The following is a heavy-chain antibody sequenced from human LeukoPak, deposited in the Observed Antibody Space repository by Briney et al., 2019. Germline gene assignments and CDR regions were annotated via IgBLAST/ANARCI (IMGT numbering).Heavy chain of an antibody. CDR2: INHSGST. CDR1: GGTFSGYY. J-gene: IGHJ6*03. Sequence: PSETLSLTCAVYGGTFSGYYWSWIRQPPGKGLEWIGEINHSGSTNYNPSLKSRVTISVDTSKNQLSLKLSSVTAADTAVYYCARAVATITSYYNYYMDVWGKGTTVTVSS. CDR3: ARAVATITSYYNYYMDV. D-gene: IGHD5-12*01. V-gene: IGHV4-34*01.